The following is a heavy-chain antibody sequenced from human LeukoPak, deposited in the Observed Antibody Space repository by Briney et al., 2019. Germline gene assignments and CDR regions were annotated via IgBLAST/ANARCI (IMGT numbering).Heavy chain of an antibody. CDR2: IKQDGSEK. D-gene: IGHD3-10*01. V-gene: IGHV3-7*01. Sequence: TGGSLRLSCAASGFTFSSYWMSWVRQAPGKGLEWVANIKQDGSEKYYVDSVKGRFTISRDNAKNSLYLQMNSLRAEDTAVYYCARGGLQQLLWFGELLTYYFDYWGQGTLVTVSS. CDR3: ARGGLQQLLWFGELLTYYFDY. CDR1: GFTFSSYW. J-gene: IGHJ4*02.